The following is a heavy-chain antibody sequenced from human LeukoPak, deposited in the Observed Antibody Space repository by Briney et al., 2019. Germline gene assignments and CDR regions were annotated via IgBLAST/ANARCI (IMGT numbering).Heavy chain of an antibody. Sequence: PGGSLRLSCAASGFTFSNYAMSWVRQTPGKGLEWVSAITGSGGSAYYADSVKGRSTISRDNSKNTLYLQMNSLRAEDTAIYYCASRYCSGGSCYNRYYFDYWGQGTLVTVSS. CDR2: ITGSGGSA. CDR1: GFTFSNYA. D-gene: IGHD2-15*01. CDR3: ASRYCSGGSCYNRYYFDY. J-gene: IGHJ4*02. V-gene: IGHV3-23*01.